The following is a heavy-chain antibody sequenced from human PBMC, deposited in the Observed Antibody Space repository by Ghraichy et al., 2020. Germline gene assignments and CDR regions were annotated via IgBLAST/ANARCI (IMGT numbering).Heavy chain of an antibody. D-gene: IGHD3-3*01. V-gene: IGHV1-69*13. CDR1: GGTFSRHA. CDR2: IIPIFGTA. CDR3: ASYPRYYDFWSGSGPISNYYYYMDV. J-gene: IGHJ6*03. Sequence: SVKVSCKASGGTFSRHAISWVRQAPGQGLEWMGGIIPIFGTANYAQNFQGRVTITADESTSTAYMELSSLRSEDTAVYYCASYPRYYDFWSGSGPISNYYYYMDVWGRGTTVTVSS.